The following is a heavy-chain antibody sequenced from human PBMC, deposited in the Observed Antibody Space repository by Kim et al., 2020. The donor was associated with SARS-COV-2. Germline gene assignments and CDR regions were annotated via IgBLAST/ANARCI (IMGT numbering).Heavy chain of an antibody. Sequence: SETLSLTCAVYGGSFSGYYWSWIRQPPGKGLEWIGEINHSGSTNYNPSLKSRVTISVDTSKNQFSLKLSSVTAADTAVYYCASPAVYGSGSYADGAFDIWGQGTMVTVSS. J-gene: IGHJ3*02. D-gene: IGHD3-10*01. CDR3: ASPAVYGSGSYADGAFDI. V-gene: IGHV4-34*01. CDR2: INHSGST. CDR1: GGSFSGYY.